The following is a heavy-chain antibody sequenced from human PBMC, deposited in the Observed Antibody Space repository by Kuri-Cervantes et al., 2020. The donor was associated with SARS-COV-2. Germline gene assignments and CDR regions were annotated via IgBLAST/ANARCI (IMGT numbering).Heavy chain of an antibody. CDR1: GGSISSGDYY. V-gene: IGHV4-61*08. CDR2: IYYSGST. CDR3: ASYPLWLRGFDY. D-gene: IGHD5-18*01. Sequence: SETLSLTCTVSGGSISSGDYYWSWIRQPPGKGLEWIGYIYYSGSTNYNPSLKSRVTISVDTSKNQFSLKLSSVTAADTAVYYWASYPLWLRGFDYWGQGTLVTVSS. J-gene: IGHJ4*02.